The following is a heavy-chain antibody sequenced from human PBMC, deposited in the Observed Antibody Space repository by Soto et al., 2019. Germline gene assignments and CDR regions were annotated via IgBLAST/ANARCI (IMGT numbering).Heavy chain of an antibody. CDR3: ARAQGYCSGGSCHAAYGMDV. V-gene: IGHV4-31*11. D-gene: IGHD2-15*01. Sequence: QVQLQESGPGLVKPSQTLSLTCAVSGGSISSAGHYWSWIRQHPGKGLEWIAYIYYSGSTYYNPSLKSRVTISLDTSKNQFSLNLRSVTAADTAVYYCARAQGYCSGGSCHAAYGMDVWGQGTTVTVSS. CDR1: GGSISSAGHY. J-gene: IGHJ6*02. CDR2: IYYSGST.